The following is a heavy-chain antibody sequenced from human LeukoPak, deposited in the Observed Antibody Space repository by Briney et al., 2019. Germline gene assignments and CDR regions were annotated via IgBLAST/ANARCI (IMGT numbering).Heavy chain of an antibody. J-gene: IGHJ4*02. CDR2: INPSGGST. CDR3: ARDLSTAPGNYCFDY. D-gene: IGHD6-13*01. CDR1: GYTFTSYY. V-gene: IGHV1-46*01. Sequence: ASVTVSCKASGYTFTSYYMHWVRQAPGQGLEWMGIINPSGGSTTYAQKFQGRVTMTRDMSTSTVYMELSSLRSEDTAVYYCARDLSTAPGNYCFDYWGQGTLVTVSS.